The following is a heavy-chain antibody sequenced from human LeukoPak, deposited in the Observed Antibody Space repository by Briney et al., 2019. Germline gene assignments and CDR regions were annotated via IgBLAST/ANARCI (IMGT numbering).Heavy chain of an antibody. CDR3: ARSYYDSSGPNIDY. V-gene: IGHV3-30-3*01. D-gene: IGHD3-22*01. Sequence: GSLRLSCAASGFTFSSYAMHWVRQAPGKGLEWVAVISYDGSNKYYADSVKGRFTISRDNSKNTLYLQMNSLRAEDTAVYYCARSYYDSSGPNIDYWGQGTLVTVSS. J-gene: IGHJ4*02. CDR2: ISYDGSNK. CDR1: GFTFSSYA.